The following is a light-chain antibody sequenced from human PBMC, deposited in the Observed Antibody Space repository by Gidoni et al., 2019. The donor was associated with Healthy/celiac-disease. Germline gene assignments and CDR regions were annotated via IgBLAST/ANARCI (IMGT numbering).Light chain of an antibody. J-gene: IGKJ1*01. V-gene: IGKV1-39*01. CDR3: QQSYSPRRT. CDR1: QSISSY. CDR2: AAS. Sequence: DIQMTQSPSSLSASVGDRVTITCRASQSISSYLNWYQQKPGKAPKLLIYAASSLQSGVPSRFSGSGSGTDFTLTISSLQPEDFATYYCQQSYSPRRTFXQXTKVEIK.